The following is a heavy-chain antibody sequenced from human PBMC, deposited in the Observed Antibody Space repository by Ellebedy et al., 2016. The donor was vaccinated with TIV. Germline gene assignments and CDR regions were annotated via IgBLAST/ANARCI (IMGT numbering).Heavy chain of an antibody. CDR2: LYYTGST. Sequence: SETLSLTCAVSGGSLSDNYWTWIRQPPGKGLEWIGYLYYTGSTNYNPSLQSQVTISVNTTRNQFSLKLNSVTAADTAVYYCVSSVSVDAFDLWGQGTMVTVSS. J-gene: IGHJ3*01. CDR1: GGSLSDNY. V-gene: IGHV4-59*01. D-gene: IGHD3-10*01. CDR3: VSSVSVDAFDL.